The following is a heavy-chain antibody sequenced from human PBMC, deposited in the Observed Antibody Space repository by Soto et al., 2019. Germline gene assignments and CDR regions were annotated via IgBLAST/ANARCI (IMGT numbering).Heavy chain of an antibody. V-gene: IGHV4-59*01. D-gene: IGHD2-21*02. CDR3: ARDLWGYCGADCYPLDV. Sequence: QVRLQESGPGLVKPSETLSLTCSVSGDSISSYYWSWIRQPPGKGLEWIGYMYNTGSTIYNPSLKNRVTISADXSXNXXSLKLNSVTAADTAVYYCARDLWGYCGADCYPLDVWGQGTTVTVSS. CDR1: GDSISSYY. CDR2: MYNTGST. J-gene: IGHJ6*02.